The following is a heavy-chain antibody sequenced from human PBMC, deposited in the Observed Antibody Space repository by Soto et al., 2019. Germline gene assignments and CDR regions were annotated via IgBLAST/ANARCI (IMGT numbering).Heavy chain of an antibody. J-gene: IGHJ4*02. V-gene: IGHV4-34*01. Sequence: SETLSLTCAVYGGSFSGYXWSXIRQPPGKGPEWIGEINHSGSTNYNPSLKSRVTISVDTSKNQFSLKLSSVTAADTAVYYCARRYDSSGYNFDYRGQGTPVTVSS. CDR2: INHSGST. CDR1: GGSFSGYX. D-gene: IGHD3-22*01. CDR3: ARRYDSSGYNFDY.